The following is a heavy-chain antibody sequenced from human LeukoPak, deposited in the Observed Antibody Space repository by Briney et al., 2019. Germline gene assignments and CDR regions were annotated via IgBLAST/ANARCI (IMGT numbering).Heavy chain of an antibody. CDR1: GFTVSSNY. D-gene: IGHD5-24*01. CDR2: IYSGGST. Sequence: GGSLRLSCAASGFTVSSNYMSWVRQAPGKGLEWVSVIYSGGSTYYADSVRGRFTISRDNSRNTLYLQMDSLRAEDTAVYYCAKDDRWLQFCCWGQGTLVTVSA. V-gene: IGHV3-53*01. CDR3: AKDDRWLQFCC. J-gene: IGHJ4*02.